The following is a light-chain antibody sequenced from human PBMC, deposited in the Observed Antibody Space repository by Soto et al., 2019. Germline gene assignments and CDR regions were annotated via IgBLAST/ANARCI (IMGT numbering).Light chain of an antibody. CDR1: QSIRTY. CDR2: AAS. CDR3: QQSHSTPYT. J-gene: IGKJ2*01. V-gene: IGKV1-39*01. Sequence: DIQMTQSPSSLSASVGDRVTITCRASQSIRTYLTWYQQKPGKAPKVLIFAASRLHSGVPSRFSGSGSGTDFTLTITSLQPDDSATYYCQQSHSTPYTFGQGTKLEIK.